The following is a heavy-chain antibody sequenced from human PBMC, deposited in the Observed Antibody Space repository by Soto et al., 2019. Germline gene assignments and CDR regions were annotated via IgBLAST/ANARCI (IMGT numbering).Heavy chain of an antibody. J-gene: IGHJ4*02. D-gene: IGHD4-17*01. CDR1: GGSITSYH. CDR3: ATESGSTYGYFDY. CDR2: TSYSGST. V-gene: IGHV4-59*04. Sequence: SETLSLTCIVSGGSITSYHWSWIRQFPGKGLEWIAYTSYSGSTGYNPSLKTRLSMSVDRSKNQFTLRLTSVTAADTAVYFCATESGSTYGYFDYWGQGTQVTVSS.